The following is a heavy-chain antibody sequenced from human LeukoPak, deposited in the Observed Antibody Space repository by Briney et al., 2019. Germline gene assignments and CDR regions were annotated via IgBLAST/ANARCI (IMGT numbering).Heavy chain of an antibody. CDR2: IYYSGST. V-gene: IGHV4-39*01. CDR1: GGSISSSSYY. D-gene: IGHD6-13*01. CDR3: AITEYSSDY. J-gene: IGHJ4*02. Sequence: SETLSLTCTVSGGSISSSSYYWGWIRQPPGKGLEWIGSIYYSGSTYYNPSLKSRVTISVDTSKNQFSLKLGSVTAADTAVYYCAITEYSSDYWGQGTLVTVSS.